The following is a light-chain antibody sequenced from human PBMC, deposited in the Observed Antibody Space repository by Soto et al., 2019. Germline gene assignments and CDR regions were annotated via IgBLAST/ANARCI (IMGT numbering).Light chain of an antibody. J-gene: IGLJ1*01. CDR2: EVS. CDR1: SSDVGAYDY. CDR3: SSYTSSSTRV. Sequence: QSVLTQPASVSGSPGQSITISCTGTSSDVGAYDYVSWYQQHPDKAPKLMIYEVSNRPSGVSNRFSGSKSVNTATLTISGPQADDEADYYCSSYTSSSTRVFGTGTKVTVL. V-gene: IGLV2-14*03.